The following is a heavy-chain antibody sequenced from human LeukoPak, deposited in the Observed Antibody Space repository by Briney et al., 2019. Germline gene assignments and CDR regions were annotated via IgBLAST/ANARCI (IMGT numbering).Heavy chain of an antibody. CDR2: INPNSGGT. J-gene: IGHJ6*03. CDR1: GYTFTGYY. CDR3: ARGPLTTGTYYYCDFIDV. D-gene: IGHD1-1*01. V-gene: IGHV1-2*02. Sequence: ASVKVSCKASGYTFTGYYMHWVRQAPGQGLEWMGWINPNSGGTNYAQKFQGRVTMTRDTSISTAYMELSRLRSYDTPVYYWARGPLTTGTYYYCDFIDVWGKRTTV.